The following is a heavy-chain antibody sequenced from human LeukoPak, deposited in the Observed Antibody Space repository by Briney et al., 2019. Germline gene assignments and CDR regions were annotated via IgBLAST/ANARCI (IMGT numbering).Heavy chain of an antibody. J-gene: IGHJ5*02. CDR2: IIPIFGAA. D-gene: IGHD2-2*01. CDR1: GGTFSSYA. CDR3: AKGIPAAMAACWFDP. Sequence: SVKVSCKASGGTFSSYAISWVRQAPGQGLEWMGGIIPIFGAANYAQKFQGRVTITADESTSTAYMELSSLRSEDTAVYYCAKGIPAAMAACWFDPWGQGTLVTVSS. V-gene: IGHV1-69*01.